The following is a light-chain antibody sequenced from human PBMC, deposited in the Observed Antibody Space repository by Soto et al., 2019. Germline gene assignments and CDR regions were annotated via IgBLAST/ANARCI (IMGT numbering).Light chain of an antibody. V-gene: IGLV2-14*01. CDR2: DVS. Sequence: QSALTQPASVSGSPGQSITISCTGTSSDVGAYNYVSWYQQYPGKAPKLMIYDVSNRPSGVSSRFSGSKSGNTASLTISGLQAEDEADYYCSSYTSSSTLGVFGTGTKLTVL. J-gene: IGLJ1*01. CDR3: SSYTSSSTLGV. CDR1: SSDVGAYNY.